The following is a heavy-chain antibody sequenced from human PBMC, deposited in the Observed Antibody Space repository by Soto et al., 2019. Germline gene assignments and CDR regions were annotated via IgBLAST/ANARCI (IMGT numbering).Heavy chain of an antibody. J-gene: IGHJ6*02. CDR2: ISWDSGKI. CDR3: AKDKSNEELSVYYYNGLDA. Sequence: SLIPSSAGAGLTLEACAMRWVPQAPVKGLEWVASISWDSGKIGYADSVKGRFTISRDNAKNSLYLQMDSLRADDTALYFCAKDKSNEELSVYYYNGLDAWGQGT. D-gene: IGHD3-10*01. V-gene: IGHV3-9*01. CDR1: GLTLEACA.